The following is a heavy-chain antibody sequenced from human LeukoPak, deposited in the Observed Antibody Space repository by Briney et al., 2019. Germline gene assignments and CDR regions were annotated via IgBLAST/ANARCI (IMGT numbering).Heavy chain of an antibody. CDR1: SGSISTSNSY. D-gene: IGHD3/OR15-3a*01. CDR3: ARQTGSGLFILP. J-gene: IGHJ4*02. Sequence: SETLSLTCTVSSGSISTSNSYWGWIRQPPGKGLEWIGSIYYTGNTYYNASLKSQVSISIDTSKNQFSLRLTSVTAADTAVYFCARQTGSGLFILPGGQGTLVTVSS. CDR2: IYYTGNT. V-gene: IGHV4-39*01.